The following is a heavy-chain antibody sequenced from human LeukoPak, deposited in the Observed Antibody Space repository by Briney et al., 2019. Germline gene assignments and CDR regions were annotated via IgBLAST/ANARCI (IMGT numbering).Heavy chain of an antibody. Sequence: PPETLSLTCTVSGGSISSGGYYWSWIRQHPGKGLEWIGYIYYSGSTYYNPSLKSRVTISVDTSKNQFSLKLSSVTAADTAVYYCARTLVSQLTDYWGQGTLVTVSS. D-gene: IGHD3-9*01. CDR1: GGSISSGGYY. CDR2: IYYSGST. V-gene: IGHV4-31*03. CDR3: ARTLVSQLTDY. J-gene: IGHJ4*02.